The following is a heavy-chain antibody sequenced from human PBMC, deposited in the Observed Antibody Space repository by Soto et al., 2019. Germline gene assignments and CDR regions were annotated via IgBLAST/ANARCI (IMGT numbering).Heavy chain of an antibody. D-gene: IGHD2-2*01. V-gene: IGHV1-69*01. CDR3: ARSQGSSTSLEIYYYYYYGIDV. Sequence: QVQLVQSGAEVKKPGSSVKVSCKASGGTFSSYAISWVRQAPGQGLEWMGGIIPISGTANYAQKFQGRVTITADESTSTVSMELSSPRSEDTAVYFCARSQGSSTSLEIYYYYYYGIDVWGQGTTVTVSS. CDR2: IIPISGTA. CDR1: GGTFSSYA. J-gene: IGHJ6*02.